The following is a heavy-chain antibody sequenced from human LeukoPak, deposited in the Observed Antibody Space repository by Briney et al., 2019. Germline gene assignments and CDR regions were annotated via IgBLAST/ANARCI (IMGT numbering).Heavy chain of an antibody. Sequence: GGSLRLSCAASGFTFSSYGMSWVRQAPGKGLEWVSAISGSGGSTYYADSVKGRFTISRDNSKNTLYLQMNSLRAEDTAVYYCARDGLGATYAFDIWGQGTMVTVSS. J-gene: IGHJ3*02. CDR1: GFTFSSYG. CDR3: ARDGLGATYAFDI. CDR2: ISGSGGST. V-gene: IGHV3-23*01. D-gene: IGHD1-26*01.